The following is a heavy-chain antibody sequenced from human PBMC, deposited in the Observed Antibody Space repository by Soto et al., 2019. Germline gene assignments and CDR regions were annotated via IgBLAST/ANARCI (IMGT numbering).Heavy chain of an antibody. Sequence: QVQLVQSGAEVKKPGASVKVSCKASGYTFTSYAMHWVRQAPGQRLEWMGWINAGNGNTKYSQKFQGRVTITKNTSASTAYMELSSLRSEDTAVYYCARGPLRNWFDPWSQGTLVTVSS. CDR1: GYTFTSYA. V-gene: IGHV1-3*01. J-gene: IGHJ5*02. CDR2: INAGNGNT. D-gene: IGHD5-12*01. CDR3: ARGPLRNWFDP.